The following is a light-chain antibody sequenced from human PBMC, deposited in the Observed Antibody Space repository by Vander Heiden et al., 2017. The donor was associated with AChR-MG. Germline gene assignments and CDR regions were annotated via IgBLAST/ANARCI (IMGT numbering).Light chain of an antibody. V-gene: IGKV1-39*01. Sequence: DIQMTQSPAALSASVGDRVTIACRAGQSIITYLNWYQQKLGKAPKLLISKASTLQSGVPSWFSGSGSGTDFTLTISNLQPEDFATYYCQQSFTTLPTFGQGTKVEIK. J-gene: IGKJ1*01. CDR2: KAS. CDR1: QSIITY. CDR3: QQSFTTLPT.